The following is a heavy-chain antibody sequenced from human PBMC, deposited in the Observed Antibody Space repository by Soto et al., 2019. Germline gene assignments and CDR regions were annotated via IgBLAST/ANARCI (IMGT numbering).Heavy chain of an antibody. J-gene: IGHJ6*02. CDR2: INAGNGNT. Sequence: QVQLVQSGAEVKKPGASVKVSCKASGYTFTSYAMHWVRQAPGQRLEWMGWINAGNGNTKYSQKFQGRVTITRDTSASTAYMELSSLRSEDTAVYSCARESPPYYGMDVWGQGTTVTVSS. CDR1: GYTFTSYA. CDR3: ARESPPYYGMDV. V-gene: IGHV1-3*01.